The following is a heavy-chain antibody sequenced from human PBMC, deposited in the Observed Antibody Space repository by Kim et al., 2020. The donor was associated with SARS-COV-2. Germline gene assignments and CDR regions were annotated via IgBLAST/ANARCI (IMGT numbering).Heavy chain of an antibody. J-gene: IGHJ6*02. CDR1: GGSFSGYY. Sequence: SETLSLTCAVYGGSFSGYYWSWIRQPPGKGLEWIGEINHSGSTNYNPSLKSRVTISVDTSKNQFSLKLSSVTAADTAVYYCARGNRDGSRYYYYGMDVWGQGTTVTVSS. V-gene: IGHV4-34*01. CDR3: ARGNRDGSRYYYYGMDV. CDR2: INHSGST. D-gene: IGHD3-10*01.